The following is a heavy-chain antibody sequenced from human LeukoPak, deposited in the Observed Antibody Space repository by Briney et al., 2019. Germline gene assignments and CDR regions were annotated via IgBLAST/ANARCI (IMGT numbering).Heavy chain of an antibody. V-gene: IGHV3-48*01. CDR2: ISSSSSTI. CDR3: ARFAAGGSYYYYMDV. Sequence: GGSLRLSCAASGFTLSSYAMHWVRQAPGKGLEWVSYISSSSSTIYYADSVKGRFTISRDNAKNSLHLQMNSLRADDTAVYYCARFAAGGSYYYYMDVWGKGTTVTVSS. J-gene: IGHJ6*03. D-gene: IGHD6-25*01. CDR1: GFTLSSYA.